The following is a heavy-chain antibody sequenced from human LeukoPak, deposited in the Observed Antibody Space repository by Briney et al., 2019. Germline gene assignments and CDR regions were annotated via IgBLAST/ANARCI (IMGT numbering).Heavy chain of an antibody. Sequence: PGGSLRLSCAASGFTFSSYWMSWVRQAPGKGLEWVANIKQDGSEKYYVDSVKGRFTISRDNAKNSLYLQMNSLRAEDTAVYYCARERYNYYDSSGHPPYFDYWGQGTLVTVSS. CDR1: GFTFSSYW. CDR2: IKQDGSEK. CDR3: ARERYNYYDSSGHPPYFDY. D-gene: IGHD3-22*01. J-gene: IGHJ4*02. V-gene: IGHV3-7*01.